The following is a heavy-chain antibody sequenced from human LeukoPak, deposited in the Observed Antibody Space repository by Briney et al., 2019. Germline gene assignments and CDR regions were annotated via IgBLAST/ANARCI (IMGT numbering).Heavy chain of an antibody. CDR2: IDYSGST. CDR3: ARGGPNWFDP. CDR1: GDSMSNFY. Sequence: PSETLSLTCSVSGDSMSNFYWSWIRQPPGKGLEWIGYIDYSGSTSYNPSLKSRVTISIDTSKNQFSLKLSSVTAADTAVYYCARGGPNWFDPWGQGTLVTVSS. J-gene: IGHJ5*02. V-gene: IGHV4-59*01.